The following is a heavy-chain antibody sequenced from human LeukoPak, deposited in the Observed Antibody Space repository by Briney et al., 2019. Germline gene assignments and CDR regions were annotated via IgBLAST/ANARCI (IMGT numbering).Heavy chain of an antibody. CDR3: ARVYYDSSGYYPFDY. CDR2: IYTSGST. D-gene: IGHD3-22*01. CDR1: GGSISSYY. Sequence: KTSETLSLTCTVSGGSISSYYWSWIRQPAGKGLKWIGRIYTSGSTNYNPSLKSRVTISVDTSKNQFSLKLSSVTAADTAVYYCARVYYDSSGYYPFDYWGQGTLVTVSS. V-gene: IGHV4-4*07. J-gene: IGHJ4*02.